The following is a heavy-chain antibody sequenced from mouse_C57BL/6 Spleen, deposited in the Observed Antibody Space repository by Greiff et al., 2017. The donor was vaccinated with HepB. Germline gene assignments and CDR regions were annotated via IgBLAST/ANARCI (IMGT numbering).Heavy chain of an antibody. CDR2: ISDGGSYT. J-gene: IGHJ4*01. V-gene: IGHV5-4*03. Sequence: EVKLVESGGGLVKPGGSLNLSCAASGFTFSSYAMSWVRQTPEKRLEWVATISDGGSYTYYPDNVKGRFTISRDNAKNNLYLQMSHLKSEDTAMYYCARGSSNCDDYAMDYWGQGTSVTVSS. D-gene: IGHD4-1*01. CDR1: GFTFSSYA. CDR3: ARGSSNCDDYAMDY.